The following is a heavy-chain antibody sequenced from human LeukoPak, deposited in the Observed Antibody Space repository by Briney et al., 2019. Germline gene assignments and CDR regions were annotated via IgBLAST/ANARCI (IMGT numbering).Heavy chain of an antibody. J-gene: IGHJ4*02. D-gene: IGHD6-19*01. Sequence: ASVKVSCKASGYTFTSYAMHWVRQAPGQRLEWMGWINAGNGNTKYSQKFQGRVTITRDTSASTAYMELSSLRSEDTAVYSCARSDSSGWQTDENFDYWGQGTLVTVSS. CDR2: INAGNGNT. CDR3: ARSDSSGWQTDENFDY. V-gene: IGHV1-3*01. CDR1: GYTFTSYA.